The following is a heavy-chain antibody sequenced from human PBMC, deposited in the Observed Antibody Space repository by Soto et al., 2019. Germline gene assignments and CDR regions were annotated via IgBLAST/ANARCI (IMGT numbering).Heavy chain of an antibody. J-gene: IGHJ4*02. V-gene: IGHV4-59*08. CDR2: IYYSGST. Sequence: QVQLQESGPGLVKPSETLSLTCTVSGGSISSYYWSWIRQPPGKGLEWIGYIYYSGSTNYNPSLKSRVTISVDTSKNQFSLKLSSATAADTAVYYCARAWGFCFDYWGQGTLVTVSS. CDR1: GGSISSYY. CDR3: ARAWGFCFDY. D-gene: IGHD3-16*01.